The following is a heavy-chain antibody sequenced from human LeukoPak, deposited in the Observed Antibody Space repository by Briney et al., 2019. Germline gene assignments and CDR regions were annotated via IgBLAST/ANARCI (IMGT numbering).Heavy chain of an antibody. D-gene: IGHD3-10*01. V-gene: IGHV3-9*01. CDR2: ISWNSGSI. CDR3: AKSLQDGSGSHLFDH. J-gene: IGHJ4*02. Sequence: PGGSLRLSCAASGFTFDDYAMHWVRQAPGKGLEWVSGISWNSGSIGYADSVKGRFTISRDNAKNSLYLQMNSLRAEDTALYYCAKSLQDGSGSHLFDHWGQGTLVTVSS. CDR1: GFTFDDYA.